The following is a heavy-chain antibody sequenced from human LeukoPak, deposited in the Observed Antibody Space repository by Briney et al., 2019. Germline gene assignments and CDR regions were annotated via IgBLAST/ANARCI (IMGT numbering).Heavy chain of an antibody. CDR1: GGSVRNRY. CDR2: LYYSGST. D-gene: IGHD5-18*01. J-gene: IGHJ3*02. V-gene: IGHV4-59*02. Sequence: SETLSLTCTVSGGSVRNRYWSWVRQPPGRGLEWIGYLYYSGSTVYNPSLKSRLTISVDTSKNQFSLKLSSVTAADTAVYYCARERSGYSYAFDIWGQGTMVTVSS. CDR3: ARERSGYSYAFDI.